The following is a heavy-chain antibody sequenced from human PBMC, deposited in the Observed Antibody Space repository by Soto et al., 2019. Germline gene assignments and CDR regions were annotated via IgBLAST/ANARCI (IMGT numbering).Heavy chain of an antibody. CDR1: GFSLSTSGVG. J-gene: IGHJ4*02. Sequence: QITLKESGPTLVKPTQTLTLTCTFSGFSLSTSGVGVGWIRQPPGKALEWLALIYWDDDKRYSPSLKSRLTITRYTSKNQVVPTMPTMDLVDTATYSWAHISAWLTFDYWGQGTLVTVSS. CDR3: AHISAWLTFDY. V-gene: IGHV2-5*02. CDR2: IYWDDDK. D-gene: IGHD5-18*01.